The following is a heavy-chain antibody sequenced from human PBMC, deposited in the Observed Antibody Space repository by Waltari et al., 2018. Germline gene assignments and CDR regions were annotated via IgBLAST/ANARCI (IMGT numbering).Heavy chain of an antibody. CDR3: AREVKDIDIDGWFDP. D-gene: IGHD2-15*01. CDR1: GYTFSDYY. CDR2: INPKSGGT. Sequence: QVQLVQSGAEVKRPGASVKVSCKSSGYTFSDYYIQWVRTAPGQGLEWMGWINPKSGGTKYAQKFQGRVTTTRDTSISTGYMEMSSLRSDDTAVYYCAREVKDIDIDGWFDPWGQGTLVTVSS. J-gene: IGHJ5*02. V-gene: IGHV1-2*02.